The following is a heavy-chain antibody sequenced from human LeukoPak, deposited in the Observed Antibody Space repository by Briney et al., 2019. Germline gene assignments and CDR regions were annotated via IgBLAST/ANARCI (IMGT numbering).Heavy chain of an antibody. J-gene: IGHJ3*02. Sequence: PSETLSLTCTVSGGSISSSSYYWGWIRQPPGKGLEWIGSMYYSGSTYYNPSLTSRVTISVDTSKNQFSLKLSSVTAADTAVYYCARAQGSGSYLDAFDIWGQGTMVTVSS. V-gene: IGHV4-39*07. CDR1: GGSISSSSYY. D-gene: IGHD3-10*01. CDR2: MYYSGST. CDR3: ARAQGSGSYLDAFDI.